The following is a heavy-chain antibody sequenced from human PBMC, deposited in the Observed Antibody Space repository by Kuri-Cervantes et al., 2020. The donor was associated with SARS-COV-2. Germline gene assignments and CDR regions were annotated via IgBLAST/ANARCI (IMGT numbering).Heavy chain of an antibody. CDR2: IYPGDSDT. Sequence: GGSLRLSCAASGFTFSSYWMSWVRQMPGKGLEWMGIIYPGDSDTRYSPSFQGQVTISADKSISTAYLQWSSLKASDTAMYYCARRLTGDGIFDYWGQGALVTVSS. D-gene: IGHD7-27*01. CDR1: GFTFSSYW. J-gene: IGHJ4*02. V-gene: IGHV5-51*01. CDR3: ARRLTGDGIFDY.